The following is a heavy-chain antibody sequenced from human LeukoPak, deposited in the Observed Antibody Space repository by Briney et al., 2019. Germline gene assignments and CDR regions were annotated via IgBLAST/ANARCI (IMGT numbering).Heavy chain of an antibody. Sequence: KSSETLSLTCAVYGGSFSGYYWSWIRQPPGKGLEWIGEINHSGSTNYNPSPKSRVTISVDTSKNQFSLKLRSVTAADTALYYCARWDSGEWFHDAFDIWGQGTRVTVSS. D-gene: IGHD3-3*01. CDR3: ARWDSGEWFHDAFDI. CDR1: GGSFSGYY. CDR2: INHSGST. V-gene: IGHV4-34*01. J-gene: IGHJ3*02.